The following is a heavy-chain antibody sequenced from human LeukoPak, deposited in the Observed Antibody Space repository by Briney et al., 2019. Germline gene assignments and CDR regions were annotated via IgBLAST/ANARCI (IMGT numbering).Heavy chain of an antibody. CDR3: ARDVQQLVIPSWFDP. CDR1: GYTFTSYG. CDR2: ISAYNGNT. D-gene: IGHD6-13*01. Sequence: ASVKVSCKASGYTFTSYGISWVRQAPGQGLEWMGWISAYNGNTNYAQKLQGRVTMTTDTSTSTAYMELRSLRSDDTAVYYCARDVQQLVIPSWFDPWGQGTLVTVSS. V-gene: IGHV1-18*01. J-gene: IGHJ5*02.